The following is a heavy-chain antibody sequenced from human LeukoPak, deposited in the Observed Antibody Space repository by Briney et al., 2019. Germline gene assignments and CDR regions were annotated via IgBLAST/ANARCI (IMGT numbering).Heavy chain of an antibody. V-gene: IGHV4-4*07. CDR3: ARVPEDTGIGWFDP. J-gene: IGHJ5*02. CDR1: GGSISSYY. CDR2: IYTSGST. D-gene: IGHD5-18*01. Sequence: PSETLSITCTVSGGSISSYYWSWIRQPAGKGLEWFGRIYTSGSTNYNPSLKSRVTMSVDTSKNQFSLKLSSVTAADTAVYYCARVPEDTGIGWFDPWGQGTLVTVSS.